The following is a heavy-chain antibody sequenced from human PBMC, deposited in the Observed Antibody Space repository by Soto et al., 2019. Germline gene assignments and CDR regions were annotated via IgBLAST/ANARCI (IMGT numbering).Heavy chain of an antibody. J-gene: IGHJ4*02. D-gene: IGHD1-20*01. CDR2: INHGGST. V-gene: IGHV4-34*01. Sequence: QVQLQQWGAGLLKPSETLSLTCAVYGGSFSGYYWSWIRQPPGKGLEWIGEINHGGSTNYNPSLKRRVTISVDTSKNQFSLKLSSVTAADTAVYYCARGLRYNWNYLDYWGQGTLVTVSS. CDR1: GGSFSGYY. CDR3: ARGLRYNWNYLDY.